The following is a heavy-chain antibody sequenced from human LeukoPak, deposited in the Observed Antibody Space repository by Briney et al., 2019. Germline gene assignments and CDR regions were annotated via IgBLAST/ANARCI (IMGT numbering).Heavy chain of an antibody. V-gene: IGHV4-59*01. J-gene: IGHJ5*02. CDR2: IYYSGST. Sequence: SETLSLTCTVSGGSISSYYWSWIRQPPGKGLEWIGYIYYSGSTNYNPSLKSRVTISVDTSKNQFSLKLSSVTAADTAVYYCARERAGSSWHEGWFDPWGQGTLVSVSS. D-gene: IGHD6-13*01. CDR3: ARERAGSSWHEGWFDP. CDR1: GGSISSYY.